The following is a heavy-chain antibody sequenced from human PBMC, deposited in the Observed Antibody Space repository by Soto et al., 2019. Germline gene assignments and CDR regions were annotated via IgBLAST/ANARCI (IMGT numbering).Heavy chain of an antibody. J-gene: IGHJ4*02. Sequence: AGGSLRLSCAASGFTFSSYAMSWVRQAPGKGLEWVSAISGSGGSTYYADSVKGRFTISRDNSKNTLYLQMNSLRAEDTAVYYCRNYDSSGSNDYWGQGTLVTVSS. CDR2: ISGSGGST. CDR3: RNYDSSGSNDY. D-gene: IGHD3-22*01. V-gene: IGHV3-23*01. CDR1: GFTFSSYA.